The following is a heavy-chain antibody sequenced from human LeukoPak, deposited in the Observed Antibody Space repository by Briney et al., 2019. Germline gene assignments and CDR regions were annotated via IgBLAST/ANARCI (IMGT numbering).Heavy chain of an antibody. V-gene: IGHV1-69*04. CDR1: GYTFTGYY. J-gene: IGHJ4*02. CDR2: IIPILGIA. Sequence: GASVKVSCKASGYTFTGYYMHWVRQAPGQGLEWMGRIIPILGIANYAQKFQGRVTITADKSTSTAYMELSSLRSEDTAVYYCAREISMVRGVYDYWGQGTLVTVSS. CDR3: AREISMVRGVYDY. D-gene: IGHD3-10*01.